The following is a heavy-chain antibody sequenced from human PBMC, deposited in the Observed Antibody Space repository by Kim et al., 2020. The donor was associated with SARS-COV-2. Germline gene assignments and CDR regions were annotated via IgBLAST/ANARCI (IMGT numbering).Heavy chain of an antibody. CDR1: GFTFSSYG. D-gene: IGHD1-26*01. CDR2: ISYDGSNK. CDR3: AKDLGARATEEGYFDY. J-gene: IGHJ4*02. V-gene: IGHV3-30*18. Sequence: GGSLRLSCAASGFTFSSYGMHWVRQAPGKGLEWVAVISYDGSNKYYADSVKGRFTISRDNSKNTLYLQMNSLRAEDTAVYYCAKDLGARATEEGYFDYWGQGTLVTVSS.